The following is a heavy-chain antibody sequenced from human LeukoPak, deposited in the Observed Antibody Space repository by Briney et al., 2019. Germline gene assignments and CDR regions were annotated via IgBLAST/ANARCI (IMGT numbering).Heavy chain of an antibody. D-gene: IGHD1-1*01. CDR3: ARGQGTTNFDY. CDR2: IYGSGTT. J-gene: IGHJ4*02. CDR1: GGSLSRGSYY. Sequence: SQTLSLTCTVSGGSLSRGSYYWGWARQPGGRGREWLGRIYGSGTTNNNPSLKHRLPISLHTSNTQFSLELSSVTPADTALYYCARGQGTTNFDYWGQGTLVTVSS. V-gene: IGHV4-61*02.